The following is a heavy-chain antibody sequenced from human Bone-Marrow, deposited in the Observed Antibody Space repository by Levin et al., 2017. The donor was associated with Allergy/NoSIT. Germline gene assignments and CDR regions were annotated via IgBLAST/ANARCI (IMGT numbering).Heavy chain of an antibody. Sequence: GESLKISCKASGYTFTSYDINWVRQATGQGLEWMGWMNPNSGNTGYAQKFQGRVTMTRNTSISTAYMELSSLRSEDTAVYYCARGPLRTTGYSSSWSQPTRVMPYYYYGMDVWGQGTTVTVSS. D-gene: IGHD6-13*01. CDR1: GYTFTSYD. J-gene: IGHJ6*02. CDR3: ARGPLRTTGYSSSWSQPTRVMPYYYYGMDV. CDR2: MNPNSGNT. V-gene: IGHV1-8*01.